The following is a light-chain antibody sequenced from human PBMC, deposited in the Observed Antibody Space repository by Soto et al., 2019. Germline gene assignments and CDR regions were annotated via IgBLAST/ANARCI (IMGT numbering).Light chain of an antibody. CDR1: QSISSW. J-gene: IGKJ1*01. V-gene: IGKV1-5*03. Sequence: DIQLTQSPSTLSASVGDRVTITCRASQSISSWLAWYQQRPGKAPNLLIYKASNLESGVPSRFSGSGPGTEFTLTISSLQPDDFATYYCQQYDTYPWTFGQGTKVEIK. CDR3: QQYDTYPWT. CDR2: KAS.